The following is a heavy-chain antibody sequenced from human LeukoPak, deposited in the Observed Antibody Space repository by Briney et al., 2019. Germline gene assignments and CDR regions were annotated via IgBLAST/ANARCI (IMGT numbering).Heavy chain of an antibody. Sequence: GGSLRLSCAASGFTFNSNAMNWVRQAPGKGLEWVSVISGDGETPYYADFVKGRFTISRDNSKNTLYLQMNSLRAEDTAVYYCAKGRGSSWYLPMDYWGQGTLVTVSS. V-gene: IGHV3-23*01. CDR2: ISGDGETP. D-gene: IGHD6-13*01. J-gene: IGHJ4*02. CDR1: GFTFNSNA. CDR3: AKGRGSSWYLPMDY.